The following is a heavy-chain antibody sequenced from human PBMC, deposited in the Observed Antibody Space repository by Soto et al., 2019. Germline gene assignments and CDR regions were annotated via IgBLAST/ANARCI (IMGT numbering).Heavy chain of an antibody. Sequence: QLQLQESGPGLVKPSETLSLTCTVSGGSISSSSYYWGWIRQPPGKGLEWIGSIYYSGSTYYNPSLKSRVTISVDTSKNQLSRKRTSVTAADTAVYYCARGTAMASHNGAFDIWGQGTMVTVSS. CDR1: GGSISSSSYY. D-gene: IGHD5-18*01. J-gene: IGHJ3*02. V-gene: IGHV4-39*01. CDR2: IYYSGST. CDR3: ARGTAMASHNGAFDI.